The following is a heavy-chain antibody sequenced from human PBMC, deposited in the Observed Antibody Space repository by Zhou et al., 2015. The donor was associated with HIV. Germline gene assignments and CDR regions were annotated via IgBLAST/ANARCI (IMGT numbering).Heavy chain of an antibody. D-gene: IGHD3-16*01. J-gene: IGHJ3*01. CDR2: ITPMFDME. V-gene: IGHV1-69*04. CDR1: GGTFSGSD. Sequence: LVQSGTEVRKPGSSVNVSCKASGGTFSGSDISWVRQAPGQGLEWMGSITPMFDMETYAEKFRARLTITVDRETSAAFMELSNLTSEDAAVYFCARGSMNYDYALDLWGQGTKVIVSS. CDR3: ARGSMNYDYALDL.